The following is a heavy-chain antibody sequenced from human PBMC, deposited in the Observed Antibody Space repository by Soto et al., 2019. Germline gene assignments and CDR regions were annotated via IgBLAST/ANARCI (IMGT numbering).Heavy chain of an antibody. CDR1: SFTFIDFS. Sequence: QVELVQSGTEVKKPGASVKVSCEASSFTFIDFSIHWLRQAPGQGLEGMGWINAKNGGTRYAEKFQDRVTLTRDRSVRTAYLELERLRSDGTAVYYCARSHCTDGICYTEVIPSWGQGTLVTVS. CDR2: INAKNGGT. CDR3: ARSHCTDGICYTEVIPS. J-gene: IGHJ4*02. V-gene: IGHV1-2*02. D-gene: IGHD2-8*01.